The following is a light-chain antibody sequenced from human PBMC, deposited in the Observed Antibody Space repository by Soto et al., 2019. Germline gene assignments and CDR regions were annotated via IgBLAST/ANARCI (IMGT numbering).Light chain of an antibody. J-gene: IGLJ2*01. Sequence: QSVLTQPASVSGSPGQSITISCTETSSDVGGYNHVSWYQHSPGKAPKLILFAVSDRPSGVSHRFSGSKSGNTASLTISGLQAEDEADYYCCSYTSLSTVVFGGGTQLTVL. CDR3: CSYTSLSTVV. V-gene: IGLV2-14*01. CDR1: SSDVGGYNH. CDR2: AVS.